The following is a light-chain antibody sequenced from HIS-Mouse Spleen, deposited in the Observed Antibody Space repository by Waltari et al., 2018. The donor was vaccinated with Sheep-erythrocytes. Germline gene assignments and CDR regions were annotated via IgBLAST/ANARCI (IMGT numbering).Light chain of an antibody. CDR1: QGIRND. CDR3: LQDYNYPYT. CDR2: AES. J-gene: IGKJ2*01. Sequence: AIQMTQSPSSLSASVGDRVTITCRASQGIRNDLGWYQQKPGKAPTRLIYAESSLQSGVPSSCIGSGSGTDFTLTISSLQPEDFATYYCLQDYNYPYTFGQGTKLEIK. V-gene: IGKV1-6*01.